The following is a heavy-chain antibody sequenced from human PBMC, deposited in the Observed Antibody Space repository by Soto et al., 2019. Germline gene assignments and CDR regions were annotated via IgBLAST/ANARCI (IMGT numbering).Heavy chain of an antibody. CDR3: AHGRGLQAHNWFDP. Sequence: SGPTLVKPTQTLTLTCTFSGFSLSTSGVGVGWIRQPPGKALEWLALIYWDDDKRYSPSLKSRLTITKDTSKNQVVLTMTNMDPVDTATYYCAHGRGLQAHNWFDPWGQGTLVTVSS. CDR1: GFSLSTSGVG. V-gene: IGHV2-5*02. D-gene: IGHD4-4*01. J-gene: IGHJ5*02. CDR2: IYWDDDK.